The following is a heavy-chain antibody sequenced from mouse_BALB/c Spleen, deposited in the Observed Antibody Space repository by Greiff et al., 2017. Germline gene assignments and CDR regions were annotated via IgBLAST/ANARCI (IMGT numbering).Heavy chain of an antibody. CDR1: GFTFSSYA. D-gene: IGHD1-2*01. CDR2: ISSGGSYT. Sequence: EVQGVESGGGLVKPGGSLKLSCAASGFTFSSYAMSWVRQSPEKRLEWVAEISSGGSYTYYPDTVTGRFTISRDNAKNTLYLEMSSLRSEDTAMYYCARHPRFITTATTWFAYWGQGTLVTVSA. V-gene: IGHV5-9-4*01. J-gene: IGHJ3*01. CDR3: ARHPRFITTATTWFAY.